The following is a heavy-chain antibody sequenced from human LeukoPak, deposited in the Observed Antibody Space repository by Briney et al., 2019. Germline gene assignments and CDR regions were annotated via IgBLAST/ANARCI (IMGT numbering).Heavy chain of an antibody. V-gene: IGHV4-59*01. CDR2: IFYTGNT. Sequence: SETLSLTCTVSGGSINNYYWTWVRQPPGKGLEWIGYIFYTGNTNYNPSLKSRVTISVDTAKNQFSLKLDSVTPADTAFYYYARNDFWSASLRLWGQGTLVTVSS. D-gene: IGHD3-3*01. CDR3: ARNDFWSASLRL. J-gene: IGHJ4*02. CDR1: GGSINNYY.